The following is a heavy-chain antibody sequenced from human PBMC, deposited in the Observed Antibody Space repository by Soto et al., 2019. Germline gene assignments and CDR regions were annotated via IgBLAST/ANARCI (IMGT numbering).Heavy chain of an antibody. CDR3: ATLGGVLPGYFQH. CDR1: SDSISSSNW. CDR2: IYHSGST. V-gene: IGHV4-4*02. D-gene: IGHD3-10*01. J-gene: IGHJ1*01. Sequence: SETLSLTCAVSSDSISSSNWWSWVRQPPGKGLEWIGEIYHSGSTNYNPSLKSRVTISVDKSKNQFSLKLSSVTAADTAVYYCATLGGVLPGYFQHWGQGTLVTVSS.